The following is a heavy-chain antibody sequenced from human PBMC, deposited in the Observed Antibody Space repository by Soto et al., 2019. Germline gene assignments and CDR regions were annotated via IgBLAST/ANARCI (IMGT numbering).Heavy chain of an antibody. CDR1: GGSFSGYY. CDR2: INHSGST. CDR3: ARFIRSSSWYYWFDP. D-gene: IGHD6-13*01. J-gene: IGHJ5*02. V-gene: IGHV4-34*01. Sequence: SETLSLTCAVYGGSFSGYYWSWSRQPPGKGLEWIGEINHSGSTNYNPSLKSRVTISVDTSKNQFSLKLSSVTAADTAVYYCARFIRSSSWYYWFDPWGQGTLVTVSS.